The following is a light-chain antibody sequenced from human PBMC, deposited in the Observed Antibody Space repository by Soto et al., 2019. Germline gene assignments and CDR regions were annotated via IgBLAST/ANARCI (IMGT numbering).Light chain of an antibody. Sequence: EILMTQSPATLSVSPGERATLSCRASQTISSNLAWYQHKPGQAPRLLFYGASNRATGIPARFTGSGSGTEFTLTISSXQSEDFAVYSCQQYDNWPPTFGGGTKVDIK. CDR1: QTISSN. CDR2: GAS. CDR3: QQYDNWPPT. V-gene: IGKV3-15*01. J-gene: IGKJ4*01.